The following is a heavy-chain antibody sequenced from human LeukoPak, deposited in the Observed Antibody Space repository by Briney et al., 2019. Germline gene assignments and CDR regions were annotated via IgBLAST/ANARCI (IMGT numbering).Heavy chain of an antibody. CDR1: GFTFSRYW. CDR2: IKEDGSDN. V-gene: IGHV3-7*01. Sequence: GGSLRLSCAASGFTFSRYWMNWVRQAPGRGLEWVANIKEDGSDNYYVDSVMGRFTISRDNAKKSLSLHMNSLRVEDTAVYFCARDSYGDYEGGSFDIWGQGTMVTVSS. CDR3: ARDSYGDYEGGSFDI. J-gene: IGHJ3*02. D-gene: IGHD4-17*01.